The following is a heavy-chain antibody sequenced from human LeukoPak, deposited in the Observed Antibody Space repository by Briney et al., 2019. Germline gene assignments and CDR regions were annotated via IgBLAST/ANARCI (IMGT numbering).Heavy chain of an antibody. V-gene: IGHV4-39*01. CDR2: IYYSGST. CDR1: GGSISSSSYY. D-gene: IGHD1-7*01. J-gene: IGHJ4*02. Sequence: SETLSLTCTVSGGSISSSSYYWGWIRQPPGKGLEWIGSIYYSGSTYYNPSLKSRVTISVDTSKNQFSLKLSSVTAADTAVYYCARQVGTGTNYWGQGTLVTVSS. CDR3: ARQVGTGTNY.